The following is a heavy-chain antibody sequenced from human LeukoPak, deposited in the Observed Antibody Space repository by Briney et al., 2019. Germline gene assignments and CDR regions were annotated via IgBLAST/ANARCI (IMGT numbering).Heavy chain of an antibody. D-gene: IGHD1-26*01. J-gene: IGHJ3*02. Sequence: ASVKVSCKASGYTFTSYDINWVRQATGQGLEWMGWINPISGYTGYAQKFQGRVTITTDESTSTAYMELSSLRSEDTAVYYCARYRPGATGSNAFDIWGQGTMVTVSS. CDR2: INPISGYT. CDR3: ARYRPGATGSNAFDI. V-gene: IGHV1-8*01. CDR1: GYTFTSYD.